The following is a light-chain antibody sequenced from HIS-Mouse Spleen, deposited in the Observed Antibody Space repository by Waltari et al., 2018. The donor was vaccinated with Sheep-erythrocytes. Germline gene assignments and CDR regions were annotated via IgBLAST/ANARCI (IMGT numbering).Light chain of an antibody. CDR3: QQYYSYYT. CDR2: AAS. CDR1: QGISSY. Sequence: AIRMTQSPSSLSASTGDRVTITCRASQGISSYLAWYQQKPGKAPKLLIYAASTLQSGVPSRFSGSGSGTDFTLTISSLQSEDFATYYCQQYYSYYTFGQGTKLEIK. J-gene: IGKJ2*01. V-gene: IGKV1-8*01.